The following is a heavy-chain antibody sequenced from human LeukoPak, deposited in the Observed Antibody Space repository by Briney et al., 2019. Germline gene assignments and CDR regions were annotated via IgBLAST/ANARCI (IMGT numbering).Heavy chain of an antibody. D-gene: IGHD2-2*01. CDR2: ISGRGGTT. CDR1: GFTFSSYA. Sequence: PGGSLRLSCAGSGFTFSSYAMSWVRQAPGKGLEWVSGISGRGGTTYYADSVKGRFTISRDNSKNTLYLQMNSLRAEDTAVYYCANGGITHSTKFDYWGRGTLVTV. V-gene: IGHV3-23*01. J-gene: IGHJ4*02. CDR3: ANGGITHSTKFDY.